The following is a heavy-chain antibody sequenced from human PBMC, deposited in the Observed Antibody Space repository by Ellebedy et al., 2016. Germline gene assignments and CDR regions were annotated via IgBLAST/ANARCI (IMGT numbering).Heavy chain of an antibody. CDR2: SSPSGTM. Sequence: GESLKISCAASGFTVSSSYVNWVRQAPGKGLEWVSMSSPSGTMLYADYVKGRFSISRDSSKNTLYLDMDSLRAEDTAIYYCAKCRHINGCRLDYWGQGTLVTVSS. J-gene: IGHJ4*02. D-gene: IGHD6-19*01. CDR3: AKCRHINGCRLDY. V-gene: IGHV3-53*01. CDR1: GFTVSSSY.